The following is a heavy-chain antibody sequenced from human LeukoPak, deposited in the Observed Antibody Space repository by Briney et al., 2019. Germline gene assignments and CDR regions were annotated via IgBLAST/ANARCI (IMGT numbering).Heavy chain of an antibody. CDR1: GFTFSSYG. J-gene: IGHJ4*02. Sequence: AGGSLRLSCAASGFTFSSYGMHWVRQAPGKGLEWVAVISYDGSNKYYADSVEGRFTISRDNSKNTLYLQMNSLRAEDTAVYYCAKGGQGEKPLSWGQGTLVTVSS. CDR3: AKGGQGEKPLS. V-gene: IGHV3-30*18. CDR2: ISYDGSNK. D-gene: IGHD3-16*01.